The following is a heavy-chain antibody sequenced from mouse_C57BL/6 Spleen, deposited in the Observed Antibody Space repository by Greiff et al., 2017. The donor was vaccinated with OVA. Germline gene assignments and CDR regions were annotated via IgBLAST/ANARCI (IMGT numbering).Heavy chain of an antibody. V-gene: IGHV1-82*01. CDR2: IYPGDGDT. D-gene: IGHD1-1*01. CDR1: GYAFSSSW. J-gene: IGHJ4*01. Sequence: VQLQQSGPELVKPGASVKISCKASGYAFSSSWMNWVKQRPGKGLEWIGRIYPGDGDTNYNGKFKGKATLTADKSSSTAYMQLSSLTSEDSAVYFCARPSSLYAMDYWGQGTSVTVSS. CDR3: ARPSSLYAMDY.